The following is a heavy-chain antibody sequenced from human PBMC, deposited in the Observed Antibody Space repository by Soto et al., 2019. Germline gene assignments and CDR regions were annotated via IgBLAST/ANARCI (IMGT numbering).Heavy chain of an antibody. D-gene: IGHD1-26*01. V-gene: IGHV1-18*01. CDR2: INGNTGHT. Sequence: QVQLVQSGAEVREPGASVKVSCKTSGYTFSRYGITWVRQAPGQGLEWMGWINGNTGHTIYAMNLEDRLTIRTDTSTRTAYMELRSLKSDDPAVYYCARERKWEPLPYWGQGTLVTVSS. CDR1: GYTFSRYG. J-gene: IGHJ4*02. CDR3: ARERKWEPLPY.